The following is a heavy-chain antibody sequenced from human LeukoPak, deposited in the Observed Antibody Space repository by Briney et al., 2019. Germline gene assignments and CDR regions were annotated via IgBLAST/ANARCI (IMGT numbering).Heavy chain of an antibody. V-gene: IGHV3-7*01. D-gene: IGHD2-2*01. CDR2: IKQDGSEK. Sequence: GGSLRLSCAASGFTFSSYWMSWVRQAPGKGLEWVANIKQDGSEKYYVDSVEGRFTISRDNAKNSLYLQMNSLRAEDTAVYYCARSRCSSTSCFYDYWGQGTLVTVSS. J-gene: IGHJ4*02. CDR3: ARSRCSSTSCFYDY. CDR1: GFTFSSYW.